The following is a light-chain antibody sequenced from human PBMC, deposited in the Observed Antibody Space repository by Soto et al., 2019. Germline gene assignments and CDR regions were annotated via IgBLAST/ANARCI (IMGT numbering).Light chain of an antibody. CDR2: GAS. Sequence: PGERATLSCRASQSVSSIYLAWYQQKPGQAPRLLIYGASSRATGIPDRFSGSGSGTDFTLTISRLEPEDFAVYYCQQYGSSPRTFGQGTKVDIK. V-gene: IGKV3-20*01. CDR3: QQYGSSPRT. J-gene: IGKJ1*01. CDR1: QSVSSIY.